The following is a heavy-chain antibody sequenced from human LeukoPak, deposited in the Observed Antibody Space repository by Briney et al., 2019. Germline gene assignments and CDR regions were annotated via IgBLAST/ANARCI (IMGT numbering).Heavy chain of an antibody. J-gene: IGHJ4*02. CDR2: INPSGGST. Sequence: ASVKVSCKASGYTFTSYYMHWVRRAPGQGLEWMGIINPSGGSTSYAQKFQGRVTMTRDTSTSTVYMELSSLRSEDTAVYYCASSYQPLPFDYWGQGTLVTVSS. CDR3: ASSYQPLPFDY. D-gene: IGHD2-2*01. V-gene: IGHV1-46*01. CDR1: GYTFTSYY.